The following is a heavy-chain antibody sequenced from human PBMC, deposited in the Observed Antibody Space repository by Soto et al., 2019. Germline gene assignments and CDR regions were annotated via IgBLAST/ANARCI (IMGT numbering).Heavy chain of an antibody. Sequence: QVQLVQSGAEVKKPGSSVKVSCKASGGTFSSYAISWVRQAPGQGLEWMGGIIPIFGTANYAQKFQGRVTITANESTSTAYMELSSLRSDDTAVYYCARWITMVREYGDYYYGMDVWGQGTTVTVS. D-gene: IGHD3-10*01. V-gene: IGHV1-69*01. CDR1: GGTFSSYA. CDR3: ARWITMVREYGDYYYGMDV. CDR2: IIPIFGTA. J-gene: IGHJ6*02.